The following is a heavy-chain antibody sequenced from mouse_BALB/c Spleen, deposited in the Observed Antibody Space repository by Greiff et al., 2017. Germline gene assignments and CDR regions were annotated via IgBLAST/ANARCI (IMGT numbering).Heavy chain of an antibody. V-gene: IGHV1-4*01. CDR2: INPSSGYT. D-gene: IGHD1-2*01. CDR1: GYTFTSYT. Sequence: QVHVKQSGAELARPGASVKMSCKASGYTFTSYTMHWVKQRPGQGLEWIGYINPSSGYTNYNQKFKDKATLTADKSSSTAYMQLSSLTSEDSAVYYCARGTATAWFAYWGQGTLVTVSA. CDR3: ARGTATAWFAY. J-gene: IGHJ3*01.